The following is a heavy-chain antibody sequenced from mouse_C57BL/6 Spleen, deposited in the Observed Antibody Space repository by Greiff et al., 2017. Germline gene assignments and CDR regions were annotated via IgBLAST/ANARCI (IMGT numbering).Heavy chain of an antibody. CDR2: INPNNGGT. D-gene: IGHD1-1*01. J-gene: IGHJ1*03. V-gene: IGHV1-26*01. Sequence: EVKLQQSGPALVKPGASVKISCKASGYTFTDYYTNWVKQSHGTSLEWIGDINPNNGGTSYNQKFKGKATLTVDKSSSTAYMELRSLTSEDSAVYYCARSGSSKGYFDVWGTGTTVTVSS. CDR3: ARSGSSKGYFDV. CDR1: GYTFTDYY.